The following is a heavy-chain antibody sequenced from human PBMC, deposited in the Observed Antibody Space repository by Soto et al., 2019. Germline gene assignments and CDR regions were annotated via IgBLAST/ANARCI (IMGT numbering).Heavy chain of an antibody. CDR3: ARDEIEVSDFWGGYPRSYYYGMDV. J-gene: IGHJ6*02. V-gene: IGHV1-69*06. Sequence: GASVKVSCKASGGTFSSYAISWVRQAPGQGLEWMGGIIPIFGTANYAQKFQGRVTITADKSTSTAYMELSSLRSEDTAVYYCARDEIEVSDFWGGYPRSYYYGMDVWGQGTTVTVSS. CDR1: GGTFSSYA. CDR2: IIPIFGTA. D-gene: IGHD3-3*01.